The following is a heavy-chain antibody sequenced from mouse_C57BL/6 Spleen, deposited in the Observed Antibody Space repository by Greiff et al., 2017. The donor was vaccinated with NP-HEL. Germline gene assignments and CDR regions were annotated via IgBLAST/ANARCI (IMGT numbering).Heavy chain of an antibody. D-gene: IGHD1-1*01. CDR3: ARDYYGSSPWFAY. CDR2: IYPGDGDT. V-gene: IGHV1-82*01. J-gene: IGHJ3*01. Sequence: QVQLKESGPELVKPGASVKISCKASGYAFSSSWMNWVKQRPGKGLEWIGRIYPGDGDTNYNGKFKGKATLTADKSSSTAYMQLSSLTSEDSAVYFCARDYYGSSPWFAYWGQGTLVTVSA. CDR1: GYAFSSSW.